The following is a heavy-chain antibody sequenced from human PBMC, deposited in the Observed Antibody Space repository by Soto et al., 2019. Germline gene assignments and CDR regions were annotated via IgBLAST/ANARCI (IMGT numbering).Heavy chain of an antibody. J-gene: IGHJ6*02. V-gene: IGHV1-69*13. D-gene: IGHD3-22*01. CDR2: IIPIFGTA. Sequence: SVKVSCKASGGTFSSYAISWVRQAPGQGLEWMGGIIPIFGTANYAQKFQGRVTITADESTSTAYMELSSLRSEDTAVYYCARGTIVVVTLSYGMDVWGQGTTVTVSS. CDR3: ARGTIVVVTLSYGMDV. CDR1: GGTFSSYA.